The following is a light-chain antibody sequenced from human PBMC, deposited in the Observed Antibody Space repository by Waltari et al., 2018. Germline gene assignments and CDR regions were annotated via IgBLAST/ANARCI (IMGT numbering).Light chain of an antibody. CDR1: ILSKEY. J-gene: IGLJ1*01. Sequence: SDELTQPPSVSVSPGQTARITCSGEILSKEYAYWYQHKPGQAPVLVIYKDSERPSGLPDRFSGSSSGTTVTLTISAVQAEDEAAYSCQSTDASETFVFGTGTTVTVL. V-gene: IGLV3-25*03. CDR2: KDS. CDR3: QSTDASETFV.